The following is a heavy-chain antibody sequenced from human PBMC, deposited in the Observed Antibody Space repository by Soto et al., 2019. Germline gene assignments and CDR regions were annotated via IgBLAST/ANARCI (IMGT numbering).Heavy chain of an antibody. D-gene: IGHD5-12*01. Sequence: SVTVSCQASGGTFSSYAISWVRQAPGQGLEWMGGIIPIFGTANYAQKFQGRVTITADESTSTAYMELSSLRSEDTAVYYCARALAGGEDGYNSDYFDYWGQGTLVTVSS. CDR3: ARALAGGEDGYNSDYFDY. V-gene: IGHV1-69*13. CDR1: GGTFSSYA. CDR2: IIPIFGTA. J-gene: IGHJ4*02.